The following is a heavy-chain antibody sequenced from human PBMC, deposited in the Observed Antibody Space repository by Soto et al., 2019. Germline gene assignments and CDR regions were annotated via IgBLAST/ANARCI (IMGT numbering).Heavy chain of an antibody. Sequence: EVQLVESGGGSVQPGRSLRLSCTASGFSFDAYAMHWVRQAPGKGLEWVSGISWNSGSIGYADSVKGRFTISRDNAKKSLYLQMNSLGAEDTALYYCAKDSSPLPASEFHYWGQGTLVTVSS. V-gene: IGHV3-9*01. CDR3: AKDSSPLPASEFHY. CDR2: ISWNSGSI. CDR1: GFSFDAYA. J-gene: IGHJ4*02. D-gene: IGHD2-21*02.